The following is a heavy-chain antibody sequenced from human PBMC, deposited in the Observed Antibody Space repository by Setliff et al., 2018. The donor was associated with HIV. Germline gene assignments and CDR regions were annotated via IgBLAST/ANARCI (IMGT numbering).Heavy chain of an antibody. CDR3: ASDSPAARFEELEDHYYYFMDV. CDR2: IIPIFGTA. CDR1: GGPFTSA. D-gene: IGHD3-10*01. Sequence: GASVMVSCKASGGPFTSAFNWVRQVPGQGLEWMGGIIPIFGTANSAQNFGGRVTITADQSTTTSSLQLNSLRFEDTAIYYCASDSPAARFEELEDHYYYFMDVWGKGTTVTVSS. V-gene: IGHV1-69*13. J-gene: IGHJ6*03.